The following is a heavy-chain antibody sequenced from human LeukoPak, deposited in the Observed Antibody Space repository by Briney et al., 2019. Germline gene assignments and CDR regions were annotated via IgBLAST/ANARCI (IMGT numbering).Heavy chain of an antibody. Sequence: GGSLRLSCAASGFTFNTYAMSWVRQAPGKGLEWVSDISGSGGSTYYADSVKGRFPISRDNSKNTLYLQMNSLRAEDTAVYYCAKFGDSSSYYYTAKFDFWGQGTLVSVSS. D-gene: IGHD3-22*01. CDR2: ISGSGGST. CDR1: GFTFNTYA. CDR3: AKFGDSSSYYYTAKFDF. J-gene: IGHJ4*02. V-gene: IGHV3-23*01.